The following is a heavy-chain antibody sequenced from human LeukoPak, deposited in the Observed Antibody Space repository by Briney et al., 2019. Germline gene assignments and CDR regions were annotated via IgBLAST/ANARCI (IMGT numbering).Heavy chain of an antibody. CDR3: ARRPIVVVTKAYYFDY. V-gene: IGHV4-34*01. D-gene: IGHD2-21*02. J-gene: IGHJ4*02. CDR1: GGSFSGYY. CDR2: INHSGST. Sequence: PSETLSLTCAVYGGSFSGYYWSWIRQPPGKGLEWIGEINHSGSTNYNPSLKSRVTISVDTSKNQFSLKLSSVTAADTAVYYCARRPIVVVTKAYYFDYWGQGTLVTVSS.